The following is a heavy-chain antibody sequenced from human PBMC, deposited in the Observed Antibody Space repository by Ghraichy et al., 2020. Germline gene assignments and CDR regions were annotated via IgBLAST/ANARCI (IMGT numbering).Heavy chain of an antibody. CDR2: IYDSSTAA. Sequence: GESLNISCAASGFSFSSYAMSWVRQAPGKGLEWVSAIYDSSTAAFYADSVKGRFTISRDNSQETLYLQMNGLRVDDTAVYYCARPSPYGTTWHGGIDYWGQGTLVTVSS. CDR3: ARPSPYGTTWHGGIDY. V-gene: IGHV3-23*01. D-gene: IGHD3-10*01. CDR1: GFSFSSYA. J-gene: IGHJ4*02.